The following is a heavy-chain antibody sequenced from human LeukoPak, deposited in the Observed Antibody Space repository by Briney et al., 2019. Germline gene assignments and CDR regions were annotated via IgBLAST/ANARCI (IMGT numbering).Heavy chain of an antibody. CDR2: ISSSGSSI. CDR1: GFTFSDYY. V-gene: IGHV3-11*01. CDR3: ARTSIAARRANAFDI. D-gene: IGHD6-6*01. Sequence: GGSLRLSCAASGFTFSDYYMSWIRQAPGKGLEWVSYISSSGSSIYYADSVKGRFTISRDNAKKSLYLQMNSLRAEDTAVYYCARTSIAARRANAFDIWGQGTMVTVSS. J-gene: IGHJ3*02.